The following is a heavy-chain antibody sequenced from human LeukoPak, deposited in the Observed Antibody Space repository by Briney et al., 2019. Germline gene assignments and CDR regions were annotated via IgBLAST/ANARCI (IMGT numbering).Heavy chain of an antibody. CDR1: GYTFTSYG. CDR3: ARYRYSGSYGYFDY. CDR2: ISTYNGDT. Sequence: WASVKVSCKASGYTFTSYGICWVRQAPGQGLEWMGWISTYNGDTNYAQKLQGRVTMTTDTSTSTAYMELRSLRSDDTAVYYCARYRYSGSYGYFDYWGQGTLVTVSS. D-gene: IGHD1-26*01. V-gene: IGHV1-18*01. J-gene: IGHJ4*02.